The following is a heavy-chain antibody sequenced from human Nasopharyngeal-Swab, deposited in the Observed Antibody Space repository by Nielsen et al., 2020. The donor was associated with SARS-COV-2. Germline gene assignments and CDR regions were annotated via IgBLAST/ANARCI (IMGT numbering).Heavy chain of an antibody. CDR2: IKQDGSET. J-gene: IGHJ4*02. V-gene: IGHV3-7*05. D-gene: IGHD2-8*01. Sequence: ETLSLTCAASGFKFESYWMSWVRQVPGKGLEWVATIKQDGSETSYVDSVRGRFTISRDNGKNSLYLRMNSLRVGDTAVYYCARRRTYATFDYWGQGDLVTVSS. CDR1: GFKFESYW. CDR3: ARRRTYATFDY.